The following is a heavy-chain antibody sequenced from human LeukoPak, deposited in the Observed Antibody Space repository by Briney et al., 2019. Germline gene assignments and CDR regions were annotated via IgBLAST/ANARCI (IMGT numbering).Heavy chain of an antibody. CDR2: ISSSSSYI. J-gene: IGHJ6*04. Sequence: GGSLGLSCAASGFPFTTYIMKWVRQAPGKGLEWVSTISSSSSYIYYADSVKGRFTITRDNAKNSLYPQMNSLRGEDTARYYCARDKSLQDVWGKGTTVTVSS. CDR3: ARDKSLQDV. V-gene: IGHV3-21*01. CDR1: GFPFTTYI.